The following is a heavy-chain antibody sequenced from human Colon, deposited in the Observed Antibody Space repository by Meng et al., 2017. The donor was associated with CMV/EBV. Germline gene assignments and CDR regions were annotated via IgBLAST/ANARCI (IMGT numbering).Heavy chain of an antibody. V-gene: IGHV5-51*01. CDR2: IYPTDSNT. CDR3: SRHAGGSNPLDF. Sequence: GESLKISCKGSGYSLSSYWIAWMRQTPGKGLEWMGMIYPTDSNTKYSPSFHGQVTISVDRSINTAYLQWSSLKASDTALYFCSRHAGGSNPLDFWGQGTLVTVSS. CDR1: GYSLSSYW. D-gene: IGHD2-15*01. J-gene: IGHJ4*02.